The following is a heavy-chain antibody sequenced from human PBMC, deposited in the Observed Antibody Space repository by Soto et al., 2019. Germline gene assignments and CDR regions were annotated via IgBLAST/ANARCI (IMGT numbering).Heavy chain of an antibody. CDR3: ARVYGDYLDY. CDR1: GGSISSYY. Sequence: SETLSLTCTVSGGSISSYYWNWIRQPPGKGLEWIGYIYYSGNTNYNPSLKSRVTISLDTSKNQFSLKLSSVTAADTAVYYCARVYGDYLDYWGQGTLVTVSS. D-gene: IGHD4-17*01. J-gene: IGHJ4*02. V-gene: IGHV4-59*01. CDR2: IYYSGNT.